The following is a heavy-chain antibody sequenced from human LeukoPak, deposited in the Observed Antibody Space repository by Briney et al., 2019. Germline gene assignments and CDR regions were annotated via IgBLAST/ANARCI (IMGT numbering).Heavy chain of an antibody. J-gene: IGHJ6*03. V-gene: IGHV4-39*01. Sequence: SETLSLTCTVSGGSISSSSNYWGWIRQPPGKGLEWIGSIDYSGGTYYSPSLKSRVTISVDTSKNQFSLKLSSVTAADTAVYFCARELYYYDTSGYPMDYYFYMDVWGKGTTVTVSS. CDR3: ARELYYYDTSGYPMDYYFYMDV. D-gene: IGHD3-22*01. CDR2: IDYSGGT. CDR1: GGSISSSSNY.